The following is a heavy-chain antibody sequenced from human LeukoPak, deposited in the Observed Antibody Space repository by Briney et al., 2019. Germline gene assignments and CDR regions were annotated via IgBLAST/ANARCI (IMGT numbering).Heavy chain of an antibody. CDR3: ARRGKLGYCSSTSCYSYFQH. J-gene: IGHJ1*01. V-gene: IGHV4-39*01. D-gene: IGHD2-2*02. CDR2: IYYSGST. Sequence: SETLSLTCTVSGGSISSSSYYWGWIRQPPGKGLEWIGSIYYSGSTYYNPSLKSRVTISVDTSTNQFSLKLSSVTAADTAVYYCARRGKLGYCSSTSCYSYFQHWGQGTLVTVSS. CDR1: GGSISSSSYY.